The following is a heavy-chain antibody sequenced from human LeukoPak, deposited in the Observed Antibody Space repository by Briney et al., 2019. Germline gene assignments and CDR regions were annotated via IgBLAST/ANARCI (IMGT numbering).Heavy chain of an antibody. J-gene: IGHJ4*02. D-gene: IGHD2/OR15-2a*01. V-gene: IGHV1-58*01. CDR1: GFTFTSSV. Sequence: ASVKVSCKASGFTFTSSVVQWVRQARGQRLEWIGWIVVGSGNTNYAQKFQERVTITRDMPTSTAYMELSSLRSEDTAVYYCAAVVLLRRGNNGDYWGQGTLVTVSS. CDR2: IVVGSGNT. CDR3: AAVVLLRRGNNGDY.